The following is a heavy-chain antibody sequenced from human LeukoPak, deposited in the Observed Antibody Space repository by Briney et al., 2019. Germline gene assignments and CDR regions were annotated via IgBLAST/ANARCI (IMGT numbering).Heavy chain of an antibody. CDR1: GFIFSSYW. CDR2: INQDGGEE. D-gene: IGHD4-17*01. Sequence: GGSLRLSCAASGFIFSSYWMNWVRQAPGKGLEWVASINQDGGEEYYVDSVKGRFTISRDNAKNSLYAEMNSLRGDDTAVYYCARGHYADYAWGQGTLVTVSS. CDR3: ARGHYADYA. V-gene: IGHV3-7*01. J-gene: IGHJ5*02.